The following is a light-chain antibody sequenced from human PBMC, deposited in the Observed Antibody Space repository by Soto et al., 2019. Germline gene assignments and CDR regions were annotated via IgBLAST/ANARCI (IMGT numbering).Light chain of an antibody. V-gene: IGLV2-11*01. CDR1: SSYVGGYNY. CDR2: DVS. CDR3: CSYAGSYTLYV. Sequence: QSALTQPRSVSGSPGQSVTISCTGTSSYVGGYNYVSWYQQHPGKAPKLMSYDVSKRPSGVPDRFSGSKSGNTASLTISGLQAEDEADYYCCSYAGSYTLYVFGTGTKV. J-gene: IGLJ1*01.